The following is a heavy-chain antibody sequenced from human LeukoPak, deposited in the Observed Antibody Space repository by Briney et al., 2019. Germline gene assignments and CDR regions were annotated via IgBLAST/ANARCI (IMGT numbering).Heavy chain of an antibody. CDR3: AREVGPFDY. V-gene: IGHV3-23*01. J-gene: IGHJ4*02. Sequence: PGGSLRLSCAASGFTFINYAMSWVRQAPGKGLEWVSVISGSGGSTYYTDSVKGRFTISRDNSKNTVYLQMSSLRAEDTAVYYCAREVGPFDYWGQGTLVTVSS. CDR2: ISGSGGST. CDR1: GFTFINYA. D-gene: IGHD3-10*01.